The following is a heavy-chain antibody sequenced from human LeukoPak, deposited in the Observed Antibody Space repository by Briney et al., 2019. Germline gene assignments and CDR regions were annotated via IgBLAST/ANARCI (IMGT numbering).Heavy chain of an antibody. CDR2: ISSSSSTI. CDR1: GFTFSSYS. Sequence: GGSLRLSCAASGFTFSSYSMNWVRQAPGKGLEWVSYISSSSSTIYYADSVKGRFTISRDNAKNSLYLQMNSLRAEDTAVYYCAKGLWEATMAFDIWGQGTMVTVSS. CDR3: AKGLWEATMAFDI. J-gene: IGHJ3*02. V-gene: IGHV3-48*01. D-gene: IGHD5-12*01.